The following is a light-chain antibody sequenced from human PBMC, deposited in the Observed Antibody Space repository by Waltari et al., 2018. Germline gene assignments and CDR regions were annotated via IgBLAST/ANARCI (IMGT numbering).Light chain of an antibody. CDR3: QQYDDFPPYT. J-gene: IGKJ2*01. CDR1: HDIKNH. V-gene: IGKV1-33*01. CDR2: DAS. Sequence: DIQMTQSPSSLSASVGDRVTISCLASHDIKNHLNWYQQKPGKAPNLLIYDASNLEIGVPSRFTGRGSGTHFTFTISSLQPEDVATYYCQQYDDFPPYTFGQGTKVEI.